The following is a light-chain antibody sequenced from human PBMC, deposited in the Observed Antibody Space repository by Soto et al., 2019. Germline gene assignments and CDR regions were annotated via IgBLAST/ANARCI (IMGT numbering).Light chain of an antibody. Sequence: EIVLTQSPSALSVSPGERATLSCRASQSVRSKVAWYQQKPGQAPSLVIYDTYIRATGIPARFSGSGSGTEFTLTISSLQSEDFAVYYCQQYNNWPPITFGQGTRLEI. V-gene: IGKV3-15*01. CDR1: QSVRSK. CDR2: DTY. CDR3: QQYNNWPPIT. J-gene: IGKJ5*01.